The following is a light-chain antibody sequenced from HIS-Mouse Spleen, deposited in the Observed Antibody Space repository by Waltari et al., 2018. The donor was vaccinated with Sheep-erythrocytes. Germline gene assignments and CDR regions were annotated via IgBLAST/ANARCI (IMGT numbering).Light chain of an antibody. CDR1: QSVLYSSNNKNY. J-gene: IGKJ4*01. CDR2: WAS. Sequence: GSLGERATINCKSSQSVLYSSNNKNYLAWYQQKPGQPPKLLIYWASTRESGVPDRFSGSGSGTDFTLTISSLQAEDEAVYYCQQYYSTLLTFGGGTKVEIK. CDR3: QQYYSTLLT. V-gene: IGKV4-1*01.